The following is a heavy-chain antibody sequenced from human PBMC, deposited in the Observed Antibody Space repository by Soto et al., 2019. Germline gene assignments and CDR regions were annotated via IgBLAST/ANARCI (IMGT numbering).Heavy chain of an antibody. D-gene: IGHD3-16*01. CDR2: ISWNSGNI. CDR1: GFTFDVYA. CDR3: VKDIMLKGGADIKRFVFDS. J-gene: IGHJ4*02. Sequence: EVQLVESGGGLVQPGRSLRLSCAASGFTFDVYAMHWVRQAPGKGLEWVSGISWNSGNIGYADSVEGRFTISRDNAKSSLYLQMNSLRAEDTALYYCVKDIMLKGGADIKRFVFDSWGQGTLVTVSS. V-gene: IGHV3-9*01.